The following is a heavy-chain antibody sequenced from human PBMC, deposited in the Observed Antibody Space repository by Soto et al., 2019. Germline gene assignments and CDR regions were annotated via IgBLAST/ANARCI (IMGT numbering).Heavy chain of an antibody. Sequence: GESLKISCKGSGYSFTSYWISWVRQMPGKGLEWMGIIYPGDSDTRYSPSFQGHVTISADKSISTAYLQWSSLKASDTAMYYCARRHCSGGSCFYHDAFDIWGQGTMVTVSS. J-gene: IGHJ3*02. CDR1: GYSFTSYW. V-gene: IGHV5-51*01. CDR2: IYPGDSDT. D-gene: IGHD2-15*01. CDR3: ARRHCSGGSCFYHDAFDI.